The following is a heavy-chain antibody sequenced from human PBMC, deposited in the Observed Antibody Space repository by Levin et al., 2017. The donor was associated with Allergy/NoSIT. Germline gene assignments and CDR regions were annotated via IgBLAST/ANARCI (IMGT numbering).Heavy chain of an antibody. CDR3: ARDDLFGVVMHDY. Sequence: GESLKISCAASGFTFSSYWMHWVRQAPGKGLVWVSRINSDGSSTSYADSVKGRFTISRDNAKNTLYLQMNSLRAEDTAVYYCARDDLFGVVMHDYWGQGTLVTVSS. CDR1: GFTFSSYW. D-gene: IGHD3-3*01. J-gene: IGHJ4*02. V-gene: IGHV3-74*01. CDR2: INSDGSST.